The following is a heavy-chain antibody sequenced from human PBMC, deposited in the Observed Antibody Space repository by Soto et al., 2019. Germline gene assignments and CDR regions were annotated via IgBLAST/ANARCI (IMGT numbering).Heavy chain of an antibody. CDR1: VLTFSNYW. Sequence: RVSLRLSCAPTVLTFSNYWMSWVRQAPGQGLEWVASIKQGGSVKHYVDSLKVRFTISRDNAEKSLHLQMNSLRAEDTAVYYCAKLRGDYTVFDYWGQGARVTVTS. D-gene: IGHD4-17*01. V-gene: IGHV3-7*03. J-gene: IGHJ4*02. CDR3: AKLRGDYTVFDY. CDR2: IKQGGSVK.